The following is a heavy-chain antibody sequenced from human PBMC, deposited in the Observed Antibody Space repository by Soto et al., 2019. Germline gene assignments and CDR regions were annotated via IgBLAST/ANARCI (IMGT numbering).Heavy chain of an antibody. J-gene: IGHJ4*02. V-gene: IGHV3-23*01. CDR3: AIVDCSSTSCQGDY. Sequence: EVQLLESGGGLVQPGGSLRLSCAASGFTLSSYAMSWVRQAPGKGLEWVSAISGSGGSTYYADSVKGRFTISRDNSKNTLYLQMNSLRAEDTAVYYCAIVDCSSTSCQGDYWGQGTLVTVSS. D-gene: IGHD2-2*01. CDR2: ISGSGGST. CDR1: GFTLSSYA.